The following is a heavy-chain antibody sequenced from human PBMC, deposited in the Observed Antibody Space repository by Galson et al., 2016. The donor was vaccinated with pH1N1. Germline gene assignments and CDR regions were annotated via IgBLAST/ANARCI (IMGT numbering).Heavy chain of an antibody. CDR1: GGPFKTYT. V-gene: IGHV1-69*13. CDR3: ARDVRTYYISWTDALDI. J-gene: IGHJ3*02. D-gene: IGHD3-10*01. CDR2: IIPMFGTT. Sequence: SVKVSCKVSGGPFKTYTFSWVRQAPGQGLEWMARIIPMFGTTKYAQNSQDRVTITADESTGTVYMELNSLTSEDTAVYYCARDVRTYYISWTDALDIWGQGTMVIVSS.